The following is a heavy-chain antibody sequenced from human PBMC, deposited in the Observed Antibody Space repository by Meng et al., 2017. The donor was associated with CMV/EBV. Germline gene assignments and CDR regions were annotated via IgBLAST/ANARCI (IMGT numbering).Heavy chain of an antibody. CDR3: ARDGNYHGV. CDR1: GFTVSNNY. J-gene: IGHJ4*02. D-gene: IGHD1-7*01. CDR2: IYSEGTT. V-gene: IGHV3-53*01. Sequence: ELQRVGSGGGLIQPGGSLRLSCAASGFTVSNNYMRWFRQAPGKGLEWVSLIYSEGTTDYADSVKGRFTISRDNSKNTLYLQMNSLRAEDTAVYYCARDGNYHGVWGQGTLVTVSS.